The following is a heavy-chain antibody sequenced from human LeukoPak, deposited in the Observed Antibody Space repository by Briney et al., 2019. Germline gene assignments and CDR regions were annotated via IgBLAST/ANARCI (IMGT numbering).Heavy chain of an antibody. CDR2: INPNSGGT. V-gene: IGHV1-2*02. CDR3: ARDLPPYYDYVWGSYRSDYYYGMDV. CDR1: GYTFTGYY. D-gene: IGHD3-16*02. Sequence: GASVKVPCKASGYTFTGYYMHWVRQAPGQGLERMGWINPNSGGTNYAQKFQGRVTMTRDTSISTAYMELSRLRSDDTAVYYCARDLPPYYDYVWGSYRSDYYYGMDVWGQGTTVTVSS. J-gene: IGHJ6*02.